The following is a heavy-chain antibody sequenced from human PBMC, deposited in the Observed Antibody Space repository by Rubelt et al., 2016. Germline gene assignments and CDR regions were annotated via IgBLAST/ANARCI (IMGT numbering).Heavy chain of an antibody. Sequence: MHWVRQAPGQGLEWMGIINPSGGNTSYAQKFQGRVTMTRDTSTSTVYMELSSLRSEDTAVYYCARASAVGHYGMDVWGQGTTVTVSS. CDR2: INPSGGNT. V-gene: IGHV1-46*03. D-gene: IGHD1-26*01. CDR3: ARASAVGHYGMDV. J-gene: IGHJ6*02.